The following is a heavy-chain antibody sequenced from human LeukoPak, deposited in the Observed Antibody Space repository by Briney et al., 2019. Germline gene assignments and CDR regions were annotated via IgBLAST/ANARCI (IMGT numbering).Heavy chain of an antibody. D-gene: IGHD4-17*01. CDR3: ARPMTTVTTGFDY. CDR2: IIPSFGTA. Sequence: SVKVSCKASGGTSNSYVINWVRQAPGQGLEWMGRIIPSFGTANYAQKFQGRVTITTDESTSTAYMELSNLRSEDTAVYFCARPMTTVTTGFDYWGQGTLVTVSS. V-gene: IGHV1-69*05. CDR1: GGTSNSYV. J-gene: IGHJ4*02.